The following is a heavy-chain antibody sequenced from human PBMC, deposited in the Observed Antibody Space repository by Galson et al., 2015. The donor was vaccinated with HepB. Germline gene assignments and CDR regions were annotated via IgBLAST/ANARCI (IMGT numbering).Heavy chain of an antibody. CDR1: GLIFSNHW. D-gene: IGHD2-2*02. J-gene: IGHJ4*02. CDR3: ASRPSFKHYIAVFDY. CDR2: IKQDGSER. V-gene: IGHV3-7*01. Sequence: SLRLSCAASGLIFSNHWMTWVRQSPGKGLEWVANIKQDGSERDYVDSVKGRFTISRDNAKNSLYLEMNSLRVEDTAIYYCASRPSFKHYIAVFDYWGQGAQVTVSS.